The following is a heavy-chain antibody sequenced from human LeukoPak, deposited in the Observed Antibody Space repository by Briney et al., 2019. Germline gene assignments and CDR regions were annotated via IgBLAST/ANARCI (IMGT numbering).Heavy chain of an antibody. J-gene: IGHJ3*02. Sequence: GSLRLSCESSGFTLSSYNMNWVRQAPGKGLEWVSFISTGSNTIYYADSVKGRFTISRDNAKNSLYLQMNSLRAEDTALYYCARGFVGGSYDIDAFDIWGQGTMVTVSS. V-gene: IGHV3-48*04. CDR2: ISTGSNTI. D-gene: IGHD1-26*01. CDR1: GFTLSSYN. CDR3: ARGFVGGSYDIDAFDI.